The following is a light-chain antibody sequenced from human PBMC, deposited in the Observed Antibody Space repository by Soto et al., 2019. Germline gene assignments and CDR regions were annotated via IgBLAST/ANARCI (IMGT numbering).Light chain of an antibody. V-gene: IGKV3-11*01. Sequence: EIVLTQSPATLSLSPGERATLSCTASQSVNSYLAWYQHRPGQAPRLLIYDTFNRATGVPARFSGSGSGTDFTLTISSLEPEDFAVYYCQHRTSQYTFGQGTKVDIK. CDR3: QHRTSQYT. CDR1: QSVNSY. J-gene: IGKJ2*01. CDR2: DTF.